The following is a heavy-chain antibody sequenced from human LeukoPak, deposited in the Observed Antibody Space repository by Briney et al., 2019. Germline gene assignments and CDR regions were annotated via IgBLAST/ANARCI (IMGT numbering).Heavy chain of an antibody. Sequence: PGGSLRLSCEGSGFTFSNYAMSWVRQAPGKGPEWVSGISTSGDRTPYADSVKGRFTISRDSSKNTVFLQMNSLRVEDTALYYCAKDPNGHYIGGFDMWGQGTMVTVSS. CDR2: ISTSGDRT. V-gene: IGHV3-23*01. CDR3: AKDPNGHYIGGFDM. D-gene: IGHD2-15*01. CDR1: GFTFSNYA. J-gene: IGHJ3*02.